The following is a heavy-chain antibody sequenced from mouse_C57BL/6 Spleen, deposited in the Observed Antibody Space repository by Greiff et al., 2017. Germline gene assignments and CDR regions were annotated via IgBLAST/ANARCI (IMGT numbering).Heavy chain of an antibody. V-gene: IGHV3-6*01. CDR2: ISYDGSN. D-gene: IGHD2-5*01. CDR1: GYSITSGYY. Sequence: ESGPGLVKPSQSLSLTCSVTGYSITSGYYWNWIRQFPGNKLEWMGYISYDGSNNYNPSLKNRNSITRYTSKNQFFLKLNSVTTEDTATYYCASYYSNYVGYFDYWGQGTTLTVSS. CDR3: ASYYSNYVGYFDY. J-gene: IGHJ2*01.